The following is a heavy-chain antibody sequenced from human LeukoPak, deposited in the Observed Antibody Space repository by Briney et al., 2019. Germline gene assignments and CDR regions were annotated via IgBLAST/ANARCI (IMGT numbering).Heavy chain of an antibody. Sequence: SQTLSLTCAISGDSVSSNSAAWHWIRQSPSRGLEWLGRTYYRSKWYNDYAISVKSRMTINPDTSKNQFSLQLNSVSPEDTAVYYCERGGWPSTWTWGQGTLVTVSS. CDR3: ERGGWPSTWT. CDR2: TYYRSKWYN. D-gene: IGHD2-2*01. CDR1: GDSVSSNSAA. J-gene: IGHJ5*02. V-gene: IGHV6-1*01.